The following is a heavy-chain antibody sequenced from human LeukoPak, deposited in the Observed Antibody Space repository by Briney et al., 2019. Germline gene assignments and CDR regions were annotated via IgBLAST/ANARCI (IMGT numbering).Heavy chain of an antibody. CDR1: GYTFTGYY. D-gene: IGHD3-22*01. Sequence: ASVKVSCKASGYTFTGYYMHWVRQAPGQGLEWMGWINPNSGGTNYAQKFQGRVTMTRDTSISTAYMELSSLRFDDTAVYYCARVCYYDSSDYYGDAFDIWGQGTMVTASS. CDR2: INPNSGGT. CDR3: ARVCYYDSSDYYGDAFDI. J-gene: IGHJ3*02. V-gene: IGHV1-2*02.